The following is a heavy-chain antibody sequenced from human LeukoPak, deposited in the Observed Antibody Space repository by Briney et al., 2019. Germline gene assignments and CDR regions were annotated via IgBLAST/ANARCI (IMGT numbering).Heavy chain of an antibody. V-gene: IGHV3-30-3*01. D-gene: IGHD2-15*01. CDR1: EFTFSTYA. J-gene: IGHJ4*02. CDR3: ATAPEAAVFDY. Sequence: PGGSLRLSCAVSEFTFSTYAVHWVRQAPGKGLEWVAAISYDGNNKYYSDSVKGRFTISRDNAKNSLYLQMNSLRADDTAVYYCATAPEAAVFDYWGQGTLVTVSS. CDR2: ISYDGNNK.